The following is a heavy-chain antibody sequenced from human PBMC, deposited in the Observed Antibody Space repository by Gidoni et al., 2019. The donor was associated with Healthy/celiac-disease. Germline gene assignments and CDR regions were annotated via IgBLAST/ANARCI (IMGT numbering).Heavy chain of an antibody. CDR3: ARGDIVATIRSGGFDY. Sequence: QLQLQESGPGLVKPSETLSLTCTVSGGSISSSSYYWGWIRQPPGKGLEWIGSIYYSGSTYFNPSLKSRVTISVDTSKNQFSLKLSSVTAADTAVYYCARGDIVATIRSGGFDYWGQGTLVTVSS. V-gene: IGHV4-39*01. CDR1: GGSISSSSYY. D-gene: IGHD5-12*01. J-gene: IGHJ4*02. CDR2: IYYSGST.